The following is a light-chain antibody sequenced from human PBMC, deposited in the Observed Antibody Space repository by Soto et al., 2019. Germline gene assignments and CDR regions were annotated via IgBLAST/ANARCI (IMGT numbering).Light chain of an antibody. CDR2: KAS. Sequence: DIQMTQSPSTLSGSVGDRVTITCRARQTISSWLAWYQQKPGKAPKLLIYKASTLKSGVPSRFSGSGSGKEFTLTISSLQPDDFATYYCQHYKSYSEAFGQGTKVELK. CDR3: QHYKSYSEA. J-gene: IGKJ1*01. V-gene: IGKV1-5*03. CDR1: QTISSW.